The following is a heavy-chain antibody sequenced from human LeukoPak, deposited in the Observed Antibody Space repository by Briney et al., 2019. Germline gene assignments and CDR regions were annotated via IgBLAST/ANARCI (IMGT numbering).Heavy chain of an antibody. D-gene: IGHD3-3*01. CDR3: TWSGLKIES. V-gene: IGHV3-15*01. CDR2: IKKKTDGATT. Sequence: GGSLRLSCAASGFTFSIAWMSWVRQAPGKGLEWLGQIKKKTDGATTAYAAPVKGRFTISRDDSKNTLFLQMNSLKTEDTALYYCTWSGLKIESWGQGTLVTVSS. J-gene: IGHJ4*02. CDR1: GFTFSIAW.